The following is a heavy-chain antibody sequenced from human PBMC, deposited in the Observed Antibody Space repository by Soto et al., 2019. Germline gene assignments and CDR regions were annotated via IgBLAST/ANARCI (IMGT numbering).Heavy chain of an antibody. CDR2: IIPLFGTA. CDR3: ARPKGSYSSGYYYFDY. Sequence: SVKVSCKTSGGTFSTYAIYWVRQAPGQGLEWMGAIIPLFGTADYTQKFQGRVTITADESTSTAYMELSSLRSEDTAVYYCARPKGSYSSGYYYFDYWGQGTLVTVSS. V-gene: IGHV1-69*13. D-gene: IGHD6-19*01. J-gene: IGHJ4*02. CDR1: GGTFSTYA.